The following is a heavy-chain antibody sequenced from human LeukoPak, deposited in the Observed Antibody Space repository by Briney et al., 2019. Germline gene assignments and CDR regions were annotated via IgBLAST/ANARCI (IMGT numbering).Heavy chain of an antibody. CDR2: IFPIFGIA. V-gene: IGHV1-69*04. J-gene: IGHJ5*02. CDR3: ARGGLQAPGWFDP. Sequence: ASVKVSCKASGGTFSSYAISWVRQAPGQGLEWMGRIFPIFGIANYAQKFQGRVTITADKSTSTAYMELSSLRSEDTAVYYCARGGLQAPGWFDPWGQGTLVTVSS. D-gene: IGHD4-11*01. CDR1: GGTFSSYA.